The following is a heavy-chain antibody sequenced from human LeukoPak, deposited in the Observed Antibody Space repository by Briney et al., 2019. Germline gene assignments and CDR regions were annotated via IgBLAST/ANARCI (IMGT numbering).Heavy chain of an antibody. D-gene: IGHD1-1*01. CDR1: GGSISSIIYY. J-gene: IGHJ6*02. V-gene: IGHV4-39*01. CDR3: ARWPRETVTYYYYGMDV. Sequence: SETLSLTCTVSGGSISSIIYYWGWIRQPPGKGLEWIGTIYYSGSTYYNLSLKSRVTISVDTSRNQFSLKLSSVTAADTAVYYCARWPRETVTYYYYGMDVWGQGTTVTVSS. CDR2: IYYSGST.